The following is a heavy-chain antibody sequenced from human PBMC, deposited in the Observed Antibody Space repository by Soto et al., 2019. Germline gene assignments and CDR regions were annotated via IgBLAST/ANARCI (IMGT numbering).Heavy chain of an antibody. J-gene: IGHJ6*03. D-gene: IGHD5-12*01. V-gene: IGHV3-48*01. CDR3: ARDRVATTRGAYYYYMDV. CDR1: GFTFSSYS. Sequence: GGSLRLSCAASGFTFSSYSMNWVRQAPGKGLEWVSYISSSSSTIYYADSVKDRFTISRDNAKNSLYLQMNSLRAEDTAVYYCARDRVATTRGAYYYYMDVWGKGTTVIVSS. CDR2: ISSSSSTI.